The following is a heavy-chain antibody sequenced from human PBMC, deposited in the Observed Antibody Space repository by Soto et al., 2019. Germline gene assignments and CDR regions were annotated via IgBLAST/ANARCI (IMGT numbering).Heavy chain of an antibody. CDR3: ARGPSKAARGAQDYYYGMDV. V-gene: IGHV3-48*02. J-gene: IGHJ6*02. CDR2: ISSSSSTI. CDR1: GFTFSSYS. Sequence: GGSLRLSCAASGFTFSSYSMNWVRQAPGKGLEWVSYISSSSSTIYYADSVKGRFTISRDNAKNSLYLQMNSLRDEDTAVYYCARGPSKAARGAQDYYYGMDVWGQGTTVTVSS. D-gene: IGHD6-6*01.